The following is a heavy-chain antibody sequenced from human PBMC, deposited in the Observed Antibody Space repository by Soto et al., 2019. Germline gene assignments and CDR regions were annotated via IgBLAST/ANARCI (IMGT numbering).Heavy chain of an antibody. CDR2: IYYSGST. D-gene: IGHD3-3*01. CDR3: ARLYYDFWSGYYQYNNWFDP. V-gene: IGHV4-59*01. Sequence: SETLSLTCTVSGGSISSYYWSWIRQPPGKGLEWIGYIYYSGSTNYNPSLKSRVTISVDTSKNQFSLKLSSVTAADTAVYYCARLYYDFWSGYYQYNNWFDPWGQGTLVTVSS. J-gene: IGHJ5*02. CDR1: GGSISSYY.